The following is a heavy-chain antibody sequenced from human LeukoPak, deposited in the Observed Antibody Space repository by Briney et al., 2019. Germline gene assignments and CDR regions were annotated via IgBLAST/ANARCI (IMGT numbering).Heavy chain of an antibody. V-gene: IGHV1-69*01. CDR3: AKESGGSSSSWYHHLRYPAGVQYGMDV. J-gene: IGHJ6*02. D-gene: IGHD6-13*01. CDR2: IIPIFGTA. CDR1: GGTFSSYA. Sequence: GSSVKVSCKASGGTFSSYAISWVRQAPGQGLEWMGGIIPIFGTANYAQKFQGRVTITADESTSTAYMELSSLRSEDTAVYYCAKESGGSSSSWYHHLRYPAGVQYGMDVWGQGTTVTVSS.